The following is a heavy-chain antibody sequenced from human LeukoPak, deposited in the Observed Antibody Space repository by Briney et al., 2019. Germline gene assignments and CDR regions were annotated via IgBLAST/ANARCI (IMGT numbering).Heavy chain of an antibody. D-gene: IGHD3-22*01. CDR2: IWYDGSNK. V-gene: IGHV3-33*01. CDR3: ARDLQYYYDSSGYVDY. CDR1: GFTFSSYG. Sequence: PGGSLRLPCAASGFTFSSYGMHWVRQAPGKGLEWVAVIWYDGSNKYYADSVKGRFTISRDNSKNTLYLQMNSLRAEDTAVYYCARDLQYYYDSSGYVDYWGQGTLVTVSS. J-gene: IGHJ4*02.